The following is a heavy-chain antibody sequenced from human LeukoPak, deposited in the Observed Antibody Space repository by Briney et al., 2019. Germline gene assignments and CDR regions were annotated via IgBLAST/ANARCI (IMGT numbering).Heavy chain of an antibody. CDR2: IWSDGNIK. CDR3: ASVGSGSYFLDALDI. CDR1: GFIFKNYG. J-gene: IGHJ3*02. D-gene: IGHD1-26*01. V-gene: IGHV3-33*01. Sequence: PGRSLRLSCTASGFIFKNYGMHWVRQTPGKGLEWLAVIWSDGNIKYYADSVKGRFSISRDNFKNLLYLQMSGLRAEDTAVYYCASVGSGSYFLDALDIWGQGTMVTVSS.